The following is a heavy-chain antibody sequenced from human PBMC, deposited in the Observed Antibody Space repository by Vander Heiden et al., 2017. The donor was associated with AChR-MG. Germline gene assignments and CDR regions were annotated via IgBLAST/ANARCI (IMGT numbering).Heavy chain of an antibody. Sequence: VQLVESGGGWEQPGGSLRLSCAVSGFTFSRYEMNWVRQAPGKGLEWVSYISTSGSTIYYADSVRGRFTISRDNAKNSLYLQMNSLRAEDTAVYYCARGGEVPAAENDYWGQGTLVTVSS. CDR1: GFTFSRYE. D-gene: IGHD2-2*01. J-gene: IGHJ4*02. CDR2: ISTSGSTI. V-gene: IGHV3-48*03. CDR3: ARGGEVPAAENDY.